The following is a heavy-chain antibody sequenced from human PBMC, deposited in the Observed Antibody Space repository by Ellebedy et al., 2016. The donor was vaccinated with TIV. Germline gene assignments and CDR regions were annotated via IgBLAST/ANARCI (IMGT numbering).Heavy chain of an antibody. CDR1: GGSISSYY. Sequence: SETLSLTXTVSGGSISSYYWSWIRQPPGKGLVWIGYIYYSGSTNYNPSLKSRVTISVDTSKNQFSLKLSSVTAADTAVYYCARSLPDYDILTGLNWFDPWGQGTLVTVSS. CDR2: IYYSGST. V-gene: IGHV4-59*01. J-gene: IGHJ5*02. CDR3: ARSLPDYDILTGLNWFDP. D-gene: IGHD3-9*01.